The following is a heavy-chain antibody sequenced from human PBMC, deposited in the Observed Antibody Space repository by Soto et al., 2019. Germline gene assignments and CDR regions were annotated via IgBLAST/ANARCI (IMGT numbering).Heavy chain of an antibody. Sequence: ASVKVSCKASGYTFTGYYMHWVRQAPGQGLEWMGWINPNSGGTNYAQKFQGRVTMTGDTSISTAYMELSRLRSDDTAVYYCARGSEVYSSSWYRRDFYYGMDVWGQGTTVTVSS. CDR3: ARGSEVYSSSWYRRDFYYGMDV. V-gene: IGHV1-2*02. J-gene: IGHJ6*02. CDR1: GYTFTGYY. CDR2: INPNSGGT. D-gene: IGHD6-13*01.